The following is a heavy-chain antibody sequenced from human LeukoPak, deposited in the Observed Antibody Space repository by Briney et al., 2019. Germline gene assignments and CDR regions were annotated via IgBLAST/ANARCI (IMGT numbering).Heavy chain of an antibody. D-gene: IGHD2-15*01. J-gene: IGHJ6*03. V-gene: IGHV4-34*01. CDR3: ARPQDGPYYMDV. Sequence: SETLSLTCAVYGGSFSGYYWTWVRQPPGKGLEWIGEINHRGSTHYNPSLRSRVTISVDTSKKQFSLRLSFVTAADTAVYYCARPQDGPYYMDVWGNGTTVTVSS. CDR1: GGSFSGYY. CDR2: INHRGST.